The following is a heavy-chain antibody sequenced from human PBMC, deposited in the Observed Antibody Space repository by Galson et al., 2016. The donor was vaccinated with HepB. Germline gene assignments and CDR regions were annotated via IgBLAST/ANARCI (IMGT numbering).Heavy chain of an antibody. D-gene: IGHD2-21*01. CDR3: ARFPRGRFQYGMDV. Sequence: SLRLSCAASGFTFTSYAIHWVRQAPGKGLEWVAVISHDGNNRYYGDSVKGRFTISRDQSKNTLFLQMNSLRADDTAVYYCARFPRGRFQYGMDVWGPGTTVTVSS. CDR1: GFTFTSYA. J-gene: IGHJ6*02. V-gene: IGHV3-30*14. CDR2: ISHDGNNR.